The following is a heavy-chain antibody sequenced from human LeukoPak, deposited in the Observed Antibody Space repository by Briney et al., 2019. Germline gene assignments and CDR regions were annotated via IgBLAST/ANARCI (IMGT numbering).Heavy chain of an antibody. CDR2: IYSDGSRT. V-gene: IGHV3-74*01. CDR1: GFTFSSYW. Sequence: GGSLRLSCAASGFTFSSYWMHWVRQGPGKGLVWVSRIYSDGSRTTYADSVKGRFTISRDNAKNSLYLQMNSLRAEDTALYYCARDGRDYYYYYYMDVWGKGTTVTVSS. J-gene: IGHJ6*03. CDR3: ARDGRDYYYYYYMDV.